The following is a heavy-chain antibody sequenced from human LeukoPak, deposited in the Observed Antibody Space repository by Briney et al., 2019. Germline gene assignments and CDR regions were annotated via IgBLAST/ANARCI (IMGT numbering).Heavy chain of an antibody. CDR2: ISSSGSTI. CDR3: ARDGEDIVVVPAAEDYYYYYMDV. V-gene: IGHV3-11*04. CDR1: GFTFSDYY. Sequence: GGSLRLSCAASGFTFSDYYMSWIRQAPGRGLEWVSYISSSGSTIYYADSVKGRFTISRDNAKNSLYLQMNSLRAEDTAVYYCARDGEDIVVVPAAEDYYYYYMDVWGKGTTVTVSS. D-gene: IGHD2-2*01. J-gene: IGHJ6*03.